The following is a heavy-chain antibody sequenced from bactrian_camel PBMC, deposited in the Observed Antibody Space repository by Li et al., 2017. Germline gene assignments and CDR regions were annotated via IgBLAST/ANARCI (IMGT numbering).Heavy chain of an antibody. CDR2: IDADGET. CDR1: GLTYNAAC. D-gene: IGHD7*01. CDR3: AAVNGAGRLPAENALLFLPRVARGN. J-gene: IGHJ4*01. V-gene: IGHV3S55*01. Sequence: QLVESGGGSVQAGGSLTLSCVASGLTYNAACMGWYRQTTGKEREEVAVIDADGETTYADSVKGRFALSQDNSKRTLYLQMNDLKPEDTAVYFCAAVNGAGRLPAENALLFLPRVARGNWGQGTQVTVS.